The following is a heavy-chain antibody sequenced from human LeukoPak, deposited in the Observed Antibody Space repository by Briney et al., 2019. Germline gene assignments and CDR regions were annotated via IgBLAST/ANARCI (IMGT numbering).Heavy chain of an antibody. CDR3: ARVYRDCRITSCYNDAFDI. CDR1: GYTXTNYF. V-gene: IGHV1-46*01. J-gene: IGHJ3*02. D-gene: IGHD2-2*01. Sequence: ASVKVSCKASGYTXTNYFMHWVRQAPGQGLEWMGVINPSGGSTNYAQKFQGRVTMTRDTSTSTVYMELSSLRSEDTAVYYCARVYRDCRITSCYNDAFDIWGQGTIVTVSS. CDR2: INPSGGST.